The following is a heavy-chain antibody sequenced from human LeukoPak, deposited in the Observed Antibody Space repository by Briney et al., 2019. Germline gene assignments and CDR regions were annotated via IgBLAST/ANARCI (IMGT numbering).Heavy chain of an antibody. Sequence: GGSLRLSCAASGFTFSSYAMSWVRQAPGKGLEWVSAISGSGGSTYYADSVKGRFTISRDNSKNTLYLQMNSLRAEDTAVYYCARDRQDIVVVVAAYTFDYWGQGTLVTVSS. J-gene: IGHJ4*02. CDR3: ARDRQDIVVVVAAYTFDY. V-gene: IGHV3-23*01. CDR2: ISGSGGST. CDR1: GFTFSSYA. D-gene: IGHD2-15*01.